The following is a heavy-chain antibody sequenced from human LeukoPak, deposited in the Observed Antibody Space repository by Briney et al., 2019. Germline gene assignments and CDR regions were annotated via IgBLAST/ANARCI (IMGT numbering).Heavy chain of an antibody. CDR1: GYSISSGYY. CDR2: IYHSGST. V-gene: IGHV4-38-2*01. Sequence: SETLSLTCAVSGYSISSGYYWGWIRQPPGKGLEWIGSIYHSGSTYYNPSLKSRVTISVDTSKNQFSLKLSSVTAADTAAYYCATEGTNYYDTSGYYYYWGQGTLVTVSS. J-gene: IGHJ4*01. D-gene: IGHD3-22*01. CDR3: ATEGTNYYDTSGYYYY.